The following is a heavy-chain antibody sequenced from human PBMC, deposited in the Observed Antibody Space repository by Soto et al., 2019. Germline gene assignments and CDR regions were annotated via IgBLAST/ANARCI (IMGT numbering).Heavy chain of an antibody. Sequence: GGSLRLSCAASGFTLSAYSMNWVRQTPGKGLEWVSSISTSSTYIHYADSVKGRFTISRGNAKNSLYLQMNSLRAEDTAVYYCASSLYRWGQGTLVTVSS. V-gene: IGHV3-21*01. CDR1: GFTLSAYS. CDR2: ISTSSTYI. CDR3: ASSLYR. J-gene: IGHJ5*02.